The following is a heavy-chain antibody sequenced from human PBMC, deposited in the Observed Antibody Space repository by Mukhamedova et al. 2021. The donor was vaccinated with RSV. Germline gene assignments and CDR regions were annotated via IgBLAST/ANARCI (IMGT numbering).Heavy chain of an antibody. CDR3: ARQAYSSSWYFFGY. V-gene: IGHV5-51*01. Sequence: EWMGIIYPGDSDTRYSPSFQGQVTISADKSISTAYLQWSSLNASDTAMYYCARQAYSSSWYFFGYWGQGTLVTVSS. CDR2: IYPGDSDT. J-gene: IGHJ4*02. D-gene: IGHD6-13*01.